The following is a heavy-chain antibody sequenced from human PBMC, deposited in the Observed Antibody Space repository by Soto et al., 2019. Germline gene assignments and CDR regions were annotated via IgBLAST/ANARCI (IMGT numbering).Heavy chain of an antibody. CDR1: GGSISSSSYY. V-gene: IGHV4-39*01. J-gene: IGHJ4*02. D-gene: IGHD1-26*01. CDR2: IYYSGST. Sequence: SETLSLTCTVSGGSISSSSYYWGWIRQPPGKGLEWIGSIYYSGSTYYNPSLKSRVTISVDTSKNQFSLKLSSVTAADTAVYYCARLARVGITTPDYWGQGTLVTVSS. CDR3: ARLARVGITTPDY.